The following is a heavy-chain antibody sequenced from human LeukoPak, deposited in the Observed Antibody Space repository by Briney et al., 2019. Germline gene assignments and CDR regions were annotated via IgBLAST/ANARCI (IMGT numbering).Heavy chain of an antibody. Sequence: PSETLSLTCTVSDGSISSYYWSWIRQPAGKGVEWIGRIYSSGNTNCNPSLKSRVTVSVDTSKNQFSLKLSSVTAADTAVYYCARDKPYSGSYSGLDYWGQGTLVTVSS. CDR3: ARDKPYSGSYSGLDY. CDR1: DGSISSYY. D-gene: IGHD1-26*01. J-gene: IGHJ4*02. V-gene: IGHV4-4*07. CDR2: IYSSGNT.